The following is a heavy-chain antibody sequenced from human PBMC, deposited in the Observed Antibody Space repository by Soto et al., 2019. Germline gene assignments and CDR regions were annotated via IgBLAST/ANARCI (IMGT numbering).Heavy chain of an antibody. CDR1: GGSISSYY. CDR3: ARSGGSRYGWFDP. CDR2: IYYSGST. J-gene: IGHJ5*02. Sequence: PSETLSLTCTVSGGSISSYYWSWIRQPPGKGLEWIGYIYYSGSTNYSPSLRSRVTISVDTSKNQFSLKLSSVTAADTAVYYCARSGGSRYGWFDPWGQGTLVTVSS. D-gene: IGHD2-15*01. V-gene: IGHV4-59*01.